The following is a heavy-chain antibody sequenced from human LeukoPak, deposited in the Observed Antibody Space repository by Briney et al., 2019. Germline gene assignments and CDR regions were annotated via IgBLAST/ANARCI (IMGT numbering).Heavy chain of an antibody. J-gene: IGHJ4*02. CDR3: AKNDFWSGYSPEFDY. CDR2: ISYDGSNK. CDR1: GFTFSSYG. D-gene: IGHD3-3*01. V-gene: IGHV3-30*18. Sequence: GGSLRLSCAASGFTFSSYGMHWVRQAPGKGLEWVAVISYDGSNKYYADSVKGRFTISRDNSKNTLYLQMNSLRAEDTAVYYCAKNDFWSGYSPEFDYWGQGTLVTVSS.